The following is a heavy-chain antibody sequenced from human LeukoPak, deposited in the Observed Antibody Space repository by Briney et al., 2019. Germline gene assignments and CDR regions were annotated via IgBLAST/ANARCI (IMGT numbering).Heavy chain of an antibody. CDR2: IIPILGIA. CDR1: GGTFSSYA. CDR3: ARDLDEYGMDV. J-gene: IGHJ6*02. Sequence: SVKVSCKACGGTFSSYANSWVRQAPGQGLKWMGRIIPILGIANYAQKFQGRVTITADKSTSTAYMELSSLRSEDTAVYYCARDLDEYGMDVWGQGTTVTVSS. V-gene: IGHV1-69*04.